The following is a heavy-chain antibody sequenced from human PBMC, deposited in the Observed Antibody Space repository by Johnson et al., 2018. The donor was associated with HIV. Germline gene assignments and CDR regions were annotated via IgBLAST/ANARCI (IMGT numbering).Heavy chain of an antibody. Sequence: VQLVESGGGVVQPGRSLRLSCAASGFTVSSNYMSWVRQAPGKGLEWVSVIYSGGSTYYADSVKGRFTISRDNSKNTLYLQMNSLRVEDTAVYYCARGLQSMTVVVTRGAFDIWGQGTMVTVSS. CDR1: GFTVSSNY. V-gene: IGHV3-66*01. CDR3: ARGLQSMTVVVTRGAFDI. D-gene: IGHD2-2*01. CDR2: IYSGGST. J-gene: IGHJ3*02.